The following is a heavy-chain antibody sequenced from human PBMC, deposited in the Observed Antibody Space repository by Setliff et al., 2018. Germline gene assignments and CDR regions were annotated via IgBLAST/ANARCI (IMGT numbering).Heavy chain of an antibody. Sequence: SETLSLTCTVSGGSISSGSYYWSWIRQPAGKGLEWIGHIYYSGSTYYNPSLKSRVTISVDTSKNQFSLKLSSVTAADTAVYYCAREGYSSLIGWFDPWGQGTTVTVS. J-gene: IGHJ5*01. CDR1: GGSISSGSYY. CDR3: AREGYSSLIGWFDP. V-gene: IGHV4-61*09. D-gene: IGHD6-13*01. CDR2: IYYSGST.